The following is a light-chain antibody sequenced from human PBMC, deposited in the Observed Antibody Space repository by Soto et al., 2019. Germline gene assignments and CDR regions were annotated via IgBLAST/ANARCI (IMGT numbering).Light chain of an antibody. CDR1: QSVSSY. CDR2: DAS. Sequence: EIVLTQSPATLPLSPGERATLSRRASQSVSSYLAWYQQKPGQAPRLLIYDASNRATGIPARFSGSGSGTDFTLTISSLEPEDFAVYYCQQRSNWPPSVTFGPGTKVDIK. CDR3: QQRSNWPPSVT. V-gene: IGKV3-11*01. J-gene: IGKJ3*01.